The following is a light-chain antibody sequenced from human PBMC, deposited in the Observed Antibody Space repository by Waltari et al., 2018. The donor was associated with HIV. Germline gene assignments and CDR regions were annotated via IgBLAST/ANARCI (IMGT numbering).Light chain of an antibody. V-gene: IGLV1-40*01. CDR2: GNT. J-gene: IGLJ3*02. CDR1: SPNIGAGYD. Sequence: QSVLTQPPSVSGAPGQKVTIHCTGSSPNIGAGYDVHWYQQFPGKAPKLLIYGNTDRRAGVPDRFSGSKSGTSASLAITWLQAEDEADYYCQSYDSSLSAWVFGGGTKLTVL. CDR3: QSYDSSLSAWV.